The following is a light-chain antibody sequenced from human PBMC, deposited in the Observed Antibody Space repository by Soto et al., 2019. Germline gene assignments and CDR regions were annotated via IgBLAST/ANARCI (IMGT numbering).Light chain of an antibody. J-gene: IGKJ1*01. CDR3: QQYNNWPPSWT. V-gene: IGKV3-15*01. Sequence: EIVLTHSPATLSLSPGERATLSCRASQSVGSNLAWYQQKPGQAPRLLIYYASTRDTGVPARFSGSGSGTDFTLTISSLQSEDFAVYYCQQYNNWPPSWTFGQGTKVDIK. CDR2: YAS. CDR1: QSVGSN.